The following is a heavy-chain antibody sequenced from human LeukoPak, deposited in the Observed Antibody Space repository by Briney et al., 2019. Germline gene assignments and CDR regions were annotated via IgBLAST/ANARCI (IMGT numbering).Heavy chain of an antibody. Sequence: SETLSLTCTVSGGSISSSSYYWGWIRQPPRKGLEWIGRIYYSGSTYYNPSLKSRVTISVDTSKNQFSLKLSSVTAADTAVYYCARHSYDSSGYYGDFDYWGQGTLVTVSS. D-gene: IGHD3-22*01. CDR2: IYYSGST. J-gene: IGHJ4*02. CDR3: ARHSYDSSGYYGDFDY. V-gene: IGHV4-39*01. CDR1: GGSISSSSYY.